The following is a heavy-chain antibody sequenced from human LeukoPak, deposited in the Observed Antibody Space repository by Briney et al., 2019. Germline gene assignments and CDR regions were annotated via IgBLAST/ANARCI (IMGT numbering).Heavy chain of an antibody. V-gene: IGHV1-18*01. CDR2: ISAYNGNT. D-gene: IGHD1-26*01. CDR3: ARDVQVGASGLYYHYYMDV. J-gene: IGHJ6*03. CDR1: GYTFTSYG. Sequence: ASVKVSCKASGYTFTSYGISWVRQAPGQGLEWMGWISAYNGNTNYAQKLQGRVTMTTDTSTSTAYMELRSLRSDDTAVYYCARDVQVGASGLYYHYYMDVWGKGTTVTVSS.